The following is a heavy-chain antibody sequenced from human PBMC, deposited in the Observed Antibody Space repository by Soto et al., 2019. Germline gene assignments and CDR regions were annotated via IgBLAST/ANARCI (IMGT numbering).Heavy chain of an antibody. CDR2: TANKRSRYTT. Sequence: EVELVESGGGLVQAGGSLRVSCGVSGFTSSDHYMDWDRQAPGKGLEWVGRTANKRSRYTTEYAASVKGRFIITREASKNSVYLQMNSLKSEDTALYYCARAGFGHGLDVWGQGTTVTVSS. V-gene: IGHV3-72*01. CDR3: ARAGFGHGLDV. J-gene: IGHJ6*02. CDR1: GFTSSDHY. D-gene: IGHD3-16*01.